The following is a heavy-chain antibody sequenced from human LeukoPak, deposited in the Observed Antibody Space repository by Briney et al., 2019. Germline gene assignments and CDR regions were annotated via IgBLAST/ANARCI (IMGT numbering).Heavy chain of an antibody. V-gene: IGHV3-30*03. CDR2: ITKDGGNQ. CDR1: GFIFSTYG. D-gene: IGHD1-26*01. J-gene: IGHJ4*02. CDR3: ARELFVGATSAFDC. Sequence: GGSLRLSCAASGFIFSTYGMSWVRQAPGKGLEWVAVITKDGGNQYYADTVKGRFTISRDNSKNTLDLQMSSLRPEDTALYYCARELFVGATSAFDCWGQGTLVTVSS.